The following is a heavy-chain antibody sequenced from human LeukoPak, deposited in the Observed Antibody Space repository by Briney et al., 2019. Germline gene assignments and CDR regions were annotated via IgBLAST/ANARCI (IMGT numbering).Heavy chain of an antibody. CDR3: ARGARKGDDYGGFFDY. Sequence: PGGSLRLSCAASGFTFSSYSMTWVRQAPGKGLEWVAVISYDGSRKYFADSVKGRFTISRDNSKNTVYLQMNSLRAEDTAVYYCARGARKGDDYGGFFDYWGQGTLITVSS. CDR2: ISYDGSRK. V-gene: IGHV3-30*03. D-gene: IGHD4-23*01. CDR1: GFTFSSYS. J-gene: IGHJ4*02.